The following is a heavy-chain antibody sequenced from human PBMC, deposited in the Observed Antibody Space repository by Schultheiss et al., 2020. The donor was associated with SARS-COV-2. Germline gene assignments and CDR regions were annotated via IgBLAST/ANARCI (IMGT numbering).Heavy chain of an antibody. V-gene: IGHV3-21*01. D-gene: IGHD3-22*01. CDR1: GFTFSSYG. CDR3: ARVTRYYDSSVYAFDI. J-gene: IGHJ3*02. CDR2: ISSSSSYI. Sequence: GGSLRLSCAASGFTFSSYGMHWVRQAPGKGLEWVSSISSSSSYIYYADSVKGRFTISRDNAKNSLYLQMNSLRAEDTAVYYCARVTRYYDSSVYAFDIWGQGTMVTVSS.